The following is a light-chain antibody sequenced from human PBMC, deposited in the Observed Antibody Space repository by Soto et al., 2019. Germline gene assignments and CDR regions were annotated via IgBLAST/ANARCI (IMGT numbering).Light chain of an antibody. Sequence: QSALTQPPSVSAAPGQRVTIFCSGSSSTIGANYVSWYQQLPGTAPILLIYDNHHRPSGIPDRFSGSKSGTSATLVITGLQTGDEADYYCGTWDSNLNNGVVFGGGTKLTVL. CDR1: SSTIGANY. CDR3: GTWDSNLNNGVV. V-gene: IGLV1-51*01. CDR2: DNH. J-gene: IGLJ2*01.